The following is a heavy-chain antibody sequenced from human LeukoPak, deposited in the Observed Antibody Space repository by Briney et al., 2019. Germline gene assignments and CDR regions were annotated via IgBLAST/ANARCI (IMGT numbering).Heavy chain of an antibody. V-gene: IGHV3-30*02. CDR2: IRFDGSNK. J-gene: IGHJ4*02. D-gene: IGHD2-15*01. Sequence: GGSLRLSCASSEFPFRKYAMHWVRQAPGKGLEWVAFIRFDGSNKNYADSVKGRFTISRDNAKNSLYLQMNSLRAEDTAVYYCARTPGYCSGGSCYHFDYWGQGTLVTVSS. CDR3: ARTPGYCSGGSCYHFDY. CDR1: EFPFRKYA.